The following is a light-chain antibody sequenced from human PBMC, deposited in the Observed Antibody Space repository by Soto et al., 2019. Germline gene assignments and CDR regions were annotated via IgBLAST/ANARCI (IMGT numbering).Light chain of an antibody. CDR3: SSHSSSCTLVV. CDR2: DVN. V-gene: IGLV2-14*03. Sequence: QSVLTQPASMSGSPGQSITISCTGTSSDVGGYNYVSWYRQHPGKAPKLMIYDVNNRPSGVSNRFSGSKSGNTASLTISGLQADDEADYYCSSHSSSCTLVVFGGGNKLTVL. CDR1: SSDVGGYNY. J-gene: IGLJ2*01.